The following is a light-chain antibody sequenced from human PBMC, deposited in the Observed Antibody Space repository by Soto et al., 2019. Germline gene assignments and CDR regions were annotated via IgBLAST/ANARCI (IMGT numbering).Light chain of an antibody. CDR1: QTVSNS. CDR3: QQRSNWPGT. V-gene: IGKV3-11*01. J-gene: IGKJ1*01. Sequence: EIILTQSPASLSFSPGERATLSCRASQTVSNSLAWYQQKPGQAPRLLIYDASNRATGIPARFSGSGSGTDFTLTISSLEPEDFAVYYCQQRSNWPGTFGQGTKVDI. CDR2: DAS.